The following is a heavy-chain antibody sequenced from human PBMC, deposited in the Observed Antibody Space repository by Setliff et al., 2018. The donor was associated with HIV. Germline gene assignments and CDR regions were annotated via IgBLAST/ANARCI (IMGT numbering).Heavy chain of an antibody. D-gene: IGHD1-1*01. V-gene: IGHV3-23*01. J-gene: IGHJ4*02. Sequence: PGGSLRLSCAASAFTFSSYAMTWVRQAPGKGLEWVSPLSGGGSTFYADAVKGRFTISRDNSKNMVYLQMNSLRVEDTALYYCTKDLSLYKLWGQGTLVTVSS. CDR2: LSGGGST. CDR1: AFTFSSYA. CDR3: TKDLSLYKL.